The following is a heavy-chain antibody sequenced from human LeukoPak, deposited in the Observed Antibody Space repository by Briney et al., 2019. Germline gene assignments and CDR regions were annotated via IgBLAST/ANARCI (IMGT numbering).Heavy chain of an antibody. CDR1: GYSISTGYY. V-gene: IGHV4-38-2*02. CDR2: IYHSGST. D-gene: IGHD3-22*01. CDR3: ARVWDSTGFDY. J-gene: IGHJ4*02. Sequence: SETLSLTCTVSGYSISTGYYWGWIRQPPGKGLEWIGTIYHSGSTYYNPSLKSRVTISVDTSKNQFPLNLSSVTAADTAVYYCARVWDSTGFDYWGQGTLVTASS.